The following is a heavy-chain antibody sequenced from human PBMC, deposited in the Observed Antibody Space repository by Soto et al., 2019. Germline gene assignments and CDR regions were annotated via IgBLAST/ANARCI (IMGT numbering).Heavy chain of an antibody. CDR3: ALRFLEWLSSYYYYGMDV. D-gene: IGHD3-3*01. CDR2: IIPIFGTA. Sequence: GASVKVSCKASGGTFSSYAISWVRQAPGQGLEWMGGIIPIFGTANYAQKFQGRVTITADESTSTAYMELSSLRSEDTAVYYCALRFLEWLSSYYYYGMDVWGQGTTVTVSS. V-gene: IGHV1-69*13. J-gene: IGHJ6*02. CDR1: GGTFSSYA.